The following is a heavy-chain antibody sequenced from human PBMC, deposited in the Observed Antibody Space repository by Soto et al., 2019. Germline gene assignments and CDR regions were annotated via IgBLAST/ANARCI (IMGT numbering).Heavy chain of an antibody. V-gene: IGHV1-69*01. CDR2: IIPIFGTA. CDR3: ARGESSSGYFYYYYGMDV. J-gene: IGHJ6*02. Sequence: QVQLVQSGAEVKKPGSSVTVSCKASGGTFSSYAISWVREAPGQGLEWMGGIIPIFGTANYAQKFQGRVTITADESTSTAYMELSSLRSEDTAVYYCARGESSSGYFYYYYGMDVWGQGTTVTVSS. CDR1: GGTFSSYA. D-gene: IGHD6-13*01.